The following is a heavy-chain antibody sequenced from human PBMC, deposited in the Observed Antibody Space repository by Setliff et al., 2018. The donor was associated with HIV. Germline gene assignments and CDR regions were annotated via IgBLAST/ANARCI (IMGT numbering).Heavy chain of an antibody. V-gene: IGHV3-30*02. CDR2: IRFDGGDK. CDR1: GFTLSDHH. Sequence: GGSLRLSCAASGFTLSDHHMNWIRRAPDKGLEWVAFIRFDGGDKYYADSVQGRFTISRDNSKNTLYLQMNSLRAEDTAVYYCAKAQWLLSHWGFDPWGQGTLVTVSS. J-gene: IGHJ5*02. D-gene: IGHD3-3*01. CDR3: AKAQWLLSHWGFDP.